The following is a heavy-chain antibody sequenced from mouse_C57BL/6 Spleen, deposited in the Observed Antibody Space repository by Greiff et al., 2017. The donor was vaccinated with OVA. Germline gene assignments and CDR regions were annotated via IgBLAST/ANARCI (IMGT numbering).Heavy chain of an antibody. J-gene: IGHJ2*01. Sequence: EVMLVESGGGLVKPGGSLKLSCAASGFTFSDYGMHWVRQAPEKGLEWVAYISSGSSTIYYADTVKGRFTISRDNAKNTLFLQMTSLRSEDTAMYYCARRVYYGYDGYYFDYWGQGTTLTVSS. CDR2: ISSGSSTI. CDR1: GFTFSDYG. D-gene: IGHD2-2*01. CDR3: ARRVYYGYDGYYFDY. V-gene: IGHV5-17*01.